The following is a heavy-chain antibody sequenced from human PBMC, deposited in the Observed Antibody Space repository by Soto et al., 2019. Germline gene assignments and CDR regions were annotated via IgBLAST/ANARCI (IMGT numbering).Heavy chain of an antibody. CDR1: GFTFSSYS. D-gene: IGHD3-3*01. J-gene: IGHJ5*02. Sequence: GSLRLSCAASGFTFSSYSMTWVRQAPGKGLEWVSDISGSGDYTNYADSVKGRFTIFRDNSKNTLYLQMNSLRAEDTAVYYCAKARGDRGYYSNYFDPWGQGTLVTVS. V-gene: IGHV3-23*01. CDR2: ISGSGDYT. CDR3: AKARGDRGYYSNYFDP.